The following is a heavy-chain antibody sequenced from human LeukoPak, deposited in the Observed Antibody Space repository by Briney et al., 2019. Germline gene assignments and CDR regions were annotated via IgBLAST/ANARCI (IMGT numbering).Heavy chain of an antibody. CDR3: TTQGPSVVPAATDDAFDI. V-gene: IGHV3-15*01. Sequence: GGSLRLSCAASGFTFSNAWMSWVRQAPGKGLEWVGRIKSKTDGGTTDYAAPVKGRFTISRDDSKNTLYLQMNSLKTEDTAVYYCTTQGPSVVPAATDDAFDIWGQGTMVTVSS. CDR1: GFTFSNAW. J-gene: IGHJ3*02. D-gene: IGHD2-2*01. CDR2: IKSKTDGGTT.